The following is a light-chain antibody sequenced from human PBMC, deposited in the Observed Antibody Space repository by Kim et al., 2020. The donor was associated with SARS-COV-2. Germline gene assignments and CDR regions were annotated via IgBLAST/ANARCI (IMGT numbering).Light chain of an antibody. J-gene: IGLJ3*02. V-gene: IGLV2-14*03. Sequence: QSVLTQPASVSGSPGQSITISCTGTSSDVGGYTYVSWYQQHTGKAPKVMIYDVSNRPSGISNRFSGSKSGNTASPTISGLQAEDEADYYCSSYTNNSTWVFGGWTQLTVL. CDR2: DVS. CDR3: SSYTNNSTWV. CDR1: SSDVGGYTY.